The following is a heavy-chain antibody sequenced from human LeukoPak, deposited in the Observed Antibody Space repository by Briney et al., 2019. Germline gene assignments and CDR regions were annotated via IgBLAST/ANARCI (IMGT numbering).Heavy chain of an antibody. Sequence: GGSLRLSCAASGFTFSSYWMSWVRQAPGKGLEWVANIKQDGSEKYYVDSVKGRFTISRDNAKNSLYLQMNSLRAEDTAVYYCAREGYYDSSGQSLHWGQGTLVTVSS. J-gene: IGHJ4*02. V-gene: IGHV3-7*01. D-gene: IGHD3-22*01. CDR1: GFTFSSYW. CDR3: AREGYYDSSGQSLH. CDR2: IKQDGSEK.